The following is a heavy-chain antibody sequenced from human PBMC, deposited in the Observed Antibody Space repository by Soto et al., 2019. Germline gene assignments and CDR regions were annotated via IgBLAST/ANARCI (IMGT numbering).Heavy chain of an antibody. CDR1: GDSVSSNSAA. V-gene: IGHV6-1*01. J-gene: IGHJ6*03. Sequence: SQTLSLTCAISGDSVSSNSAAWNWIRQSPSRGLEWLGRTYYRSKWYNDYAVSVKSRITINPDTSKNQFSLQLNSVTPEDTAVYYCARDLSDLQPKGYYYYNDVRGKRTTVPASS. CDR3: ARDLSDLQPKGYYYYNDV. CDR2: TYYRSKWYN. D-gene: IGHD1-1*01.